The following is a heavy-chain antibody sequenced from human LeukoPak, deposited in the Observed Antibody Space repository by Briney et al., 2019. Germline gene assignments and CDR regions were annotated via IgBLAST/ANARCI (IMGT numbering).Heavy chain of an antibody. CDR3: ARSSMFRGVTFDY. CDR1: GGSVNSSRYY. V-gene: IGHV4-39*01. CDR2: VYHSGYT. Sequence: SETLSLTCTVSGGSVNSSRYYWGWIRQPPGKALEWIGSVYHSGYTYYNPSLKSRVTISIDTSKNQFSLRLSSVTAADTAVYYCARSSMFRGVTFDYWGEGTLVTVSS. D-gene: IGHD3-10*01. J-gene: IGHJ4*02.